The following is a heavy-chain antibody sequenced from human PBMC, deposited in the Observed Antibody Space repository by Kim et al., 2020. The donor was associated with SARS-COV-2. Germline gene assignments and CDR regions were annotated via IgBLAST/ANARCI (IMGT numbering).Heavy chain of an antibody. CDR1: GGTFSSYA. V-gene: IGHV1-69*13. D-gene: IGHD2-2*02. Sequence: SVKVSCKASGGTFSSYAISWVRQAPGQGLEWMGGIIPIFGTANYAQKFQGRVTITADESTSTAYMELSSLRSEDTAVYYCATYCSSTSCYKFWGQGTLVTVSS. CDR2: IIPIFGTA. J-gene: IGHJ4*02. CDR3: ATYCSSTSCYKF.